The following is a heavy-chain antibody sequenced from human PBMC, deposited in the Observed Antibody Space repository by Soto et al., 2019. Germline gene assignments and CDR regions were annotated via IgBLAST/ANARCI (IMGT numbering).Heavy chain of an antibody. CDR2: ISYDGSNK. CDR3: AKGQWELWVGGLDY. V-gene: IGHV3-30*18. D-gene: IGHD1-26*01. Sequence: QVQLVESGGGVVQPGRSLRLSCEASGFTFSSYGMHWVRQAPGKGLEWVAVISYDGSNKYYADSVKGRFTISRDNSKNTLYLQMNSLRAEDTAVYYCAKGQWELWVGGLDYWGQGTLVTVSS. CDR1: GFTFSSYG. J-gene: IGHJ4*02.